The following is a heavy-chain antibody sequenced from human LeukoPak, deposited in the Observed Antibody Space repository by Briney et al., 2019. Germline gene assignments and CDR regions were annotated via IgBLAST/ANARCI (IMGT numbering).Heavy chain of an antibody. CDR3: ARVFDWNDAEYYFDY. V-gene: IGHV1-69*13. CDR1: GGTFISYA. J-gene: IGHJ4*02. CDR2: IIPIFGTA. D-gene: IGHD1-1*01. Sequence: SVKVSCKASGGTFISYAISWVRQAPGQGLEWMGGIIPIFGTANYAQKFQGRVTITADESTSTAYMELSSLRSEDTAVYYCARVFDWNDAEYYFDYWGQGTLVTVSS.